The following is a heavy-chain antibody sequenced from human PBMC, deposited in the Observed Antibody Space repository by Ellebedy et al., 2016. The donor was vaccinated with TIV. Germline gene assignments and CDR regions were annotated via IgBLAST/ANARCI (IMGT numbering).Heavy chain of an antibody. D-gene: IGHD3-22*01. J-gene: IGHJ4*02. CDR2: IWNDGSNK. CDR1: GFTFSSDD. V-gene: IGHV3-33*08. CDR3: ARDVSSSGYRIFDY. Sequence: GESLKISCAASGFTFSSDDMHWGRQAPGKGLEWVAVIWNDGSNKYYADSVKGRFNISRDNSKKTLYLQMNSLRAEDTAVYYCARDVSSSGYRIFDYWGQGTLVTVSS.